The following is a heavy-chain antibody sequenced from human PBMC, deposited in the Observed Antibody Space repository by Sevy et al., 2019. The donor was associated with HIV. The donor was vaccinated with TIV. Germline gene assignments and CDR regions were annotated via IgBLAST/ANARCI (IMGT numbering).Heavy chain of an antibody. J-gene: IGHJ1*01. Sequence: ASVKVSCKASGGTFSSYAISWVRQAPGQGLEWMGGIIPIFGTANYAQKFQGRVTITADESTSTAYMEPSSLRSEDTAVYYCARSPAGYDYGDYDPRDPIQHWDQGTLVTVSS. D-gene: IGHD4-17*01. V-gene: IGHV1-69*13. CDR3: ARSPAGYDYGDYDPRDPIQH. CDR2: IIPIFGTA. CDR1: GGTFSSYA.